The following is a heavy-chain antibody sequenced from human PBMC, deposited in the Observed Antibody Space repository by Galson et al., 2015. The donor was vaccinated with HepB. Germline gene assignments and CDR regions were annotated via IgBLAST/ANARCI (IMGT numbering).Heavy chain of an antibody. CDR2: IDWDDDK. CDR3: ARIRYDSSGYYYSAGSTYYFDY. CDR1: GFSLSTSGMC. D-gene: IGHD3-22*01. J-gene: IGHJ4*02. V-gene: IGHV2-70*11. Sequence: PALVKPTQTLTLTCTFSGFSLSTSGMCVSWIRQPPGKALEWLARIDWDDDKYYSTSLKTRLTISKDTSKNLVVLTMTNMDPVDTATYFCARIRYDSSGYYYSAGSTYYFDYWGQGTLVTVSS.